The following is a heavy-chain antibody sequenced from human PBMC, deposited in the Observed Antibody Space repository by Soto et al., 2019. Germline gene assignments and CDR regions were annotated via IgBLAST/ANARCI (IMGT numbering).Heavy chain of an antibody. D-gene: IGHD1-26*01. CDR2: INHSGST. Sequence: QVQLQQWGAGLLKPSETLSLTCAVYGGSFSGYYWSWIRQPPGKGLEWIGEINHSGSTNYNPSLKSRVPISVDTSKNQFSLKLSSVTAADTAVYYCARDLAVGATRVFFDYWGQGTLVTVSS. J-gene: IGHJ4*02. V-gene: IGHV4-34*01. CDR1: GGSFSGYY. CDR3: ARDLAVGATRVFFDY.